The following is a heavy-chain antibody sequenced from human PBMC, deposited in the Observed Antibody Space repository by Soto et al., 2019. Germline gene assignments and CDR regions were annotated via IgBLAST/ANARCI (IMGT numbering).Heavy chain of an antibody. V-gene: IGHV1-69*13. CDR3: ARGDSSAYYYYGMDV. CDR1: GGTFSSYA. CDR2: IIPIFGTA. Sequence: SVKVSCKASGGTFSSYAISWVRQAPGQGLEWMGGIIPIFGTANYAQKFQGRVTITADESTSTAYMELSSLRSEDTAVYYCARGDSSAYYYYGMDVWGQRTTVTVSS. J-gene: IGHJ6*02. D-gene: IGHD6-25*01.